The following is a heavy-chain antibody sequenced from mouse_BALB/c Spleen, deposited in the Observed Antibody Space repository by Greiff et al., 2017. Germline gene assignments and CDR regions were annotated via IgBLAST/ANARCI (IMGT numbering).Heavy chain of an antibody. CDR3: ARDNSSNRYSFAY. D-gene: IGHD2-14*01. V-gene: IGHV7-3*02. CDR2: IRNKANGYTT. CDR1: GFTFTDYY. J-gene: IGHJ3*01. Sequence: EVQLVESGGGLVQPGGSLRLSCATSGFTFTDYYMSWVRQPPGKALEWLGFIRNKANGYTTEYSASVKGRFTISRDNSQSILYLQMNTLRAEDSATYYCARDNSSNRYSFAYWGQGTLVTVSA.